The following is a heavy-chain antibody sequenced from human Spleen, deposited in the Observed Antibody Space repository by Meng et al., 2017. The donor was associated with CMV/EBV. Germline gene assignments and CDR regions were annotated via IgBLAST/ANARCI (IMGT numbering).Heavy chain of an antibody. CDR3: AKARAGTVYVFDI. V-gene: IGHV3-23*03. D-gene: IGHD1/OR15-1a*01. CDR1: GFTVSSHG. CDR2: VYRDGSTT. J-gene: IGHJ3*02. Sequence: GGSLRLSCAASGFTVSSHGMTWVRQAPGKGLEWVSIVYRDGSTTYNVDSVKGRFTISRDNSKNTLYLQMNSLRAEDTAVYYCAKARAGTVYVFDIWGQGTMVTVSS.